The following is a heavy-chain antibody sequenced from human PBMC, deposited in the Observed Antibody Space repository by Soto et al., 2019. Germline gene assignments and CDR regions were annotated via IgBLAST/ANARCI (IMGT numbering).Heavy chain of an antibody. CDR1: GGSISSYYYY. CDR3: ARGSKIPMIVGVGFDP. CDR2: IYYSGST. Sequence: SETLSLTCTVSGGSISSYYYYWIWIRQDPGKGLGWIGYIYYSGSTYYPPSLKSRVTISVDTSKNHFSMKLSSVTAAETVVYYCARGSKIPMIVGVGFDPWGKGTLVTVSS. D-gene: IGHD3-22*01. J-gene: IGHJ5*02. V-gene: IGHV4-31*03.